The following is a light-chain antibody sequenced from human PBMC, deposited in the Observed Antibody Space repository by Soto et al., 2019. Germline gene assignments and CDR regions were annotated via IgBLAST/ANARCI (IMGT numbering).Light chain of an antibody. CDR3: QQYGSSPRT. J-gene: IGKJ1*01. Sequence: EIVLTQSPGTLSLSPGERATLSCRASQSVSSSYLAWYQQKPGQAPRLLIYGASSRATGIPDRFSGSGSGTDFTLTISRLEPEDCAVYCCQQYGSSPRTFGQGTKVEIK. CDR1: QSVSSSY. V-gene: IGKV3-20*01. CDR2: GAS.